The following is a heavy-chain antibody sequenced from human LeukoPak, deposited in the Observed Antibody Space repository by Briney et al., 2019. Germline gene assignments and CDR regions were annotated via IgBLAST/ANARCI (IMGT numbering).Heavy chain of an antibody. J-gene: IGHJ5*02. V-gene: IGHV1-8*01. CDR1: GYTFTSYD. CDR3: ARGLTNFLRRGWFDP. Sequence: APVKVSCKASGYTFTSYDINWVRQAPGQGLEWMGWMNPNNDNTGYAQKFQGRVTMTRDTSISTAYIELSGLRSEDTAVYYCARGLTNFLRRGWFDPWGQGTLVTVSS. CDR2: MNPNNDNT. D-gene: IGHD2/OR15-2a*01.